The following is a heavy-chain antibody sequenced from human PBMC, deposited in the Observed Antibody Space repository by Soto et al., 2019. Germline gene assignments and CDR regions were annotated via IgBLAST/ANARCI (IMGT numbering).Heavy chain of an antibody. CDR3: ARDSASADY. J-gene: IGHJ4*02. CDR2: INPTGGST. Sequence: QVQLVQSGAEVKKPGASVKVSCKASGYTFTSYFMHWVRQAPGQGLEWMGIINPTGGSTTYAQKFQGRVSMTRDTSTSTVYMELSSPTSEDTAVYYCARDSASADYWGQGTLVTVSS. CDR1: GYTFTSYF. D-gene: IGHD2-2*01. V-gene: IGHV1-46*01.